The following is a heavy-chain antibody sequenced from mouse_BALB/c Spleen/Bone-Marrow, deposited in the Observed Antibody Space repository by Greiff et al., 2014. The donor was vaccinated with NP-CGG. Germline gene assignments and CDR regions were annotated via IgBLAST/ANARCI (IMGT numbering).Heavy chain of an antibody. CDR3: ARYYHGSYFDY. D-gene: IGHD1-2*01. J-gene: IGHJ2*01. CDR2: IDPANGNT. Sequence: VHVKQSGAELVKPGASVKLSCTASGFNIKDTYMHWVKQRPEQGLEWIGRIDPANGNTKYDPKFQGKATITADTSSNTAYLQLSSLTSEDTAVYYCARYYHGSYFDYWGQGTTLTVSS. V-gene: IGHV14-3*02. CDR1: GFNIKDTY.